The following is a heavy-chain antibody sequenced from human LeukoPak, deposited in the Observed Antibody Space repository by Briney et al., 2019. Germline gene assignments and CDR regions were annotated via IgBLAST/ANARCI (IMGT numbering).Heavy chain of an antibody. CDR1: AYSISRGYY. CDR2: IYHTGNT. V-gene: IGHV4-38-2*02. CDR3: ARDRGPSEATIAWFDP. J-gene: IGHJ5*02. Sequence: SETLSLTCIVSAYSISRGYYWGWIRQPPGKGLEWIGAIYHTGNTNYNPSLKSRVTISVDRSKNQFSLKLSSVTAADTAVYYCARDRGPSEATIAWFDPWGQGTLVTVSS. D-gene: IGHD5-12*01.